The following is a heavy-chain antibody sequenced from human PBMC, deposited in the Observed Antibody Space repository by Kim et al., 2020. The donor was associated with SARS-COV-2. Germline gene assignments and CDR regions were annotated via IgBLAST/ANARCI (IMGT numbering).Heavy chain of an antibody. J-gene: IGHJ3*02. Sequence: GGSLRLSCAASGFTFSSYSMNWVRQAPGKGLEWVSSISSSSSYIYYADSVKGRFTISRDNAKNSLYLQMNSLRAEDTAVYYCAKTTVTLKKAPSYAFDIWGQGTMVTVSS. CDR2: ISSSSSYI. CDR3: AKTTVTLKKAPSYAFDI. CDR1: GFTFSSYS. V-gene: IGHV3-21*01. D-gene: IGHD4-17*01.